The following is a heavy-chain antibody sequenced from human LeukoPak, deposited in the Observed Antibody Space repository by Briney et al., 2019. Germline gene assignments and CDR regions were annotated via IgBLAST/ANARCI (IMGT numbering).Heavy chain of an antibody. CDR3: VRDFRSADY. CDR2: ICPDGTVT. CDR1: GFTFSSYG. J-gene: IGHJ4*02. V-gene: IGHV3-74*01. Sequence: GGSLRLSCAASGFTFSSYGMHWVRQAPGKGPMWVSRICPDGTVTNYADSVKARFIISRDNARNTVYLQMNSLRVEDTAVYYCVRDFRSADYWGQGTLVTVSS.